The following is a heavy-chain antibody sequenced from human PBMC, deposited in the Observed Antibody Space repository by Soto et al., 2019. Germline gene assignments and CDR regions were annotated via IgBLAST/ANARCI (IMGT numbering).Heavy chain of an antibody. J-gene: IGHJ4*02. CDR3: AKDGSSSSWSFDY. CDR1: GFTFSSYE. Sequence: EVQLVESGGGLVQPGGSLRLSCAASGFTFSSYEMNWVRQAPGKGLEWLSYISGSGGSTYYADSVKGRFTISRDNSKNTLYLQMNSLRAEDTAVYYCAKDGSSSSWSFDYWGQGTLVTVSS. V-gene: IGHV3-23*04. D-gene: IGHD6-13*01. CDR2: ISGSGGST.